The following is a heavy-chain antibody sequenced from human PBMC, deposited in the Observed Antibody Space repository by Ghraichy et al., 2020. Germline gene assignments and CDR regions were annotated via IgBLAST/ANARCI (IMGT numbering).Heavy chain of an antibody. CDR2: IWYDGSNK. CDR3: ARGPAAMGTYYYYGMDV. Sequence: GESLNISCAASGFTFSSYGMHWVRQAPGKGLEWVAVIWYDGSNKYYADSVKGRFTISRDNSKNTLYLQMNSLRAEDTAVYYCARGPAAMGTYYYYGMDVWGQGTTVTVSS. V-gene: IGHV3-33*01. D-gene: IGHD2-2*01. CDR1: GFTFSSYG. J-gene: IGHJ6*02.